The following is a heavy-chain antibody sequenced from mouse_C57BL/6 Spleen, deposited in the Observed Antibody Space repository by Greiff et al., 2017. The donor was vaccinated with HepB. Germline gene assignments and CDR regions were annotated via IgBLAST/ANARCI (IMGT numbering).Heavy chain of an antibody. Sequence: EVKVEESGGGLVQPGGSMKLSCVASGFTFSNYWMNWVRQSPEKGLEWVAQIRLKSDNYATHYAESVKGRFTISRDDSKSSVYLQMNNLRAEDTGIYYCPRSLYYFDYWGQGTTLTVSS. D-gene: IGHD6-1*01. CDR2: IRLKSDNYAT. CDR1: GFTFSNYW. CDR3: PRSLYYFDY. V-gene: IGHV6-3*01. J-gene: IGHJ2*01.